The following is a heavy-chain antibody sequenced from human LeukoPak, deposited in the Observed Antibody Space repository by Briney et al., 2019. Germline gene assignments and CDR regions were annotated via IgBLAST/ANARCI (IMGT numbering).Heavy chain of an antibody. CDR3: AKEGEGGYFDY. Sequence: PGGSLRLSCAASGFTVSSNYMTWVRQAPGKGLKWVSVIYSGGSTYYEDSVKGRFTTSRDNSKNTLYLQMNSLRVEDTAVYYCAKEGEGGYFDYWGQETLVTVSS. D-gene: IGHD3-10*01. CDR1: GFTVSSNY. V-gene: IGHV3-66*01. CDR2: IYSGGST. J-gene: IGHJ4*02.